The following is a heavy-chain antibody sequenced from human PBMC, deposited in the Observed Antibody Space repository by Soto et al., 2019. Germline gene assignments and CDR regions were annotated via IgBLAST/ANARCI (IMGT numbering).Heavy chain of an antibody. V-gene: IGHV4-34*01. CDR1: GGSLSGYY. Sequence: QVQLQQWGAGLLKPSETLSLKCAVTGGSLSGYYWSWLRQPPGKGLEWIGEVKDGGHTNYSPSLRGRVTISSDTSNNQFSLRLNSVTAADTGVYYCARGQEGVVATHWDHGSLVTVSS. D-gene: IGHD5-12*01. CDR3: ARGQEGVVATH. CDR2: VKDGGHT. J-gene: IGHJ4*01.